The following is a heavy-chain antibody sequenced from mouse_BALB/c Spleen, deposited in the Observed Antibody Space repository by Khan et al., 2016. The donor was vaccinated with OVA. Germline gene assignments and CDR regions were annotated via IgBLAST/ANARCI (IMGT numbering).Heavy chain of an antibody. Sequence: EVQLQESGPSLVKPSQTLSLTCSVTGDSITSGYWNWIRKFPGHKLEYMGYIIYTGHTYYNPSLKSRISITRHTSKNKYDLQLSSVTDEYTATYYCARSTDRYAFVYWGQGTLVTVSA. CDR2: IIYTGHT. D-gene: IGHD2-14*01. CDR3: ARSTDRYAFVY. J-gene: IGHJ3*01. V-gene: IGHV3-8*02. CDR1: GDSITSGY.